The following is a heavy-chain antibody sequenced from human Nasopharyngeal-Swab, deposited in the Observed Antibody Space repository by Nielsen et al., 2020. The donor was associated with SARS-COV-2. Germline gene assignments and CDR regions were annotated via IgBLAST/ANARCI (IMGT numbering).Heavy chain of an antibody. D-gene: IGHD1-26*01. CDR1: GFTFSSYG. V-gene: IGHV3-30*18. Sequence: RGSLRLSCAASGFTFSSYGMHWVRQAPGKGLEWVAVISYDGSNKYYADSVKGRFTISRDNSKNTLYLQMNSLRAEDTAVYYCAKGWGGSYVDAFDIWGQGTMVTVSS. J-gene: IGHJ3*02. CDR3: AKGWGGSYVDAFDI. CDR2: ISYDGSNK.